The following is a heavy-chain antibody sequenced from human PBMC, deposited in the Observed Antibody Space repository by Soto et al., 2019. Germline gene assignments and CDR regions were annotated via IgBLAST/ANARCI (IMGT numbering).Heavy chain of an antibody. D-gene: IGHD2-15*01. CDR3: ARRSEELGYCSGGSCYSFDY. Sequence: GGSLRLSCSASGFTFSIYAMHWVRQAPGKGLEWVSSISSSSSYIYYADSVKGRFTISRDNAKNSLYLQMNSLRAEDTAVYYCARRSEELGYCSGGSCYSFDYWGQGTLVTVSS. CDR2: ISSSSSYI. V-gene: IGHV3-21*01. J-gene: IGHJ4*02. CDR1: GFTFSIYA.